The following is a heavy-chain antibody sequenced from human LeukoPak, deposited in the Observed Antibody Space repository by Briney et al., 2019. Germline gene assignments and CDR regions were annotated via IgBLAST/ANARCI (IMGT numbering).Heavy chain of an antibody. D-gene: IGHD3-10*01. J-gene: IGHJ4*02. CDR3: ARDGPAQMVDLDY. Sequence: DSVKVSCKASGYTFSGTGWYLYWLRQAPGQGLECMGWIHPNNGDTAYAQKFEGRVAMTRDTSISTAYMELRGLRPDDTAVYFCARDGPAQMVDLDYWGQGTLVTVSS. V-gene: IGHV1-2*02. CDR2: IHPNNGDT. CDR1: GYTFSGTGWY.